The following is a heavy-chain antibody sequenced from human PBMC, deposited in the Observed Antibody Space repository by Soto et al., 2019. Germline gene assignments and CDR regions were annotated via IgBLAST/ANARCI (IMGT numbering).Heavy chain of an antibody. Sequence: GGSLRLSFAASGITATNGHMSWVRQAPGKGLEWVSVIYSDDNTYYADSVKGRFTISRDTSKDTVYLQMNSLRADDTAVYYCARDWNGDKYFDFWDQGSLVTVSS. CDR1: GITATNGH. D-gene: IGHD1-1*01. J-gene: IGHJ4*02. V-gene: IGHV3-53*01. CDR2: IYSDDNT. CDR3: ARDWNGDKYFDF.